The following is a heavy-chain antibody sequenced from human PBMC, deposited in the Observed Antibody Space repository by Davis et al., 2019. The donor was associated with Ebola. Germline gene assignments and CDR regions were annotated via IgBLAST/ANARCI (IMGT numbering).Heavy chain of an antibody. CDR1: GGTFSSYA. D-gene: IGHD3-3*01. J-gene: IGHJ5*02. Sequence: SVKVSCKASGGTFSSYAISWVRQAPGQGLEWMGRIIPILGIANYAQKFQGRVTITADKSTSTAYMELSSLRSEDTAVYYCAREDGGRFLGNYNWFDPWGQGTLVTVSS. CDR3: AREDGGRFLGNYNWFDP. CDR2: IIPILGIA. V-gene: IGHV1-69*04.